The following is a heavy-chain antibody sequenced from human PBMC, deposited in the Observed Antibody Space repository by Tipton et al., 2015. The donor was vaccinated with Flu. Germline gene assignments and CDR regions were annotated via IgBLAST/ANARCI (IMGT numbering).Heavy chain of an antibody. CDR2: INQDGSRM. V-gene: IGHV3-7*01. CDR3: AREGLDGYAFFDS. J-gene: IGHJ4*02. CDR1: GFTFSNYW. Sequence: SLRLSCAASGFTFSNYWMSWVRQAPGKGLEWVANINQDGSRMYYVDSVRGRFTISTDNAKTSLYLHMNSLRVEDTALYYCAREGLDGYAFFDSWGQGALVTVSS. D-gene: IGHD5-18*01.